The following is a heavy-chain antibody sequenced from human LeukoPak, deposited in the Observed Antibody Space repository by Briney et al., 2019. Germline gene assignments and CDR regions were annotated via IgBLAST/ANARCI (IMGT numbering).Heavy chain of an antibody. D-gene: IGHD4-11*01. CDR1: GFTVSSNY. V-gene: IGHV3-66*01. CDR2: IYSGGST. J-gene: IGHJ6*03. CDR3: ATRGGVTTGGYYYMDV. Sequence: PGGSLRLSCAASGFTVSSNYMSWVRQAPGKGLEWVSVIYSGGSTYYADSVKGRFTISGDNSKNTLYLQMNSLRAEDTAVYYCATRGGVTTGGYYYMDVWGKGTTVTVSS.